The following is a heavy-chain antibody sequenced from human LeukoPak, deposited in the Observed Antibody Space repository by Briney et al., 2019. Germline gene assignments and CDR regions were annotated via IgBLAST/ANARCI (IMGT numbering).Heavy chain of an antibody. D-gene: IGHD3-3*01. Sequence: PGGSLRLSCAASGFTFGSYAMHWVRQAPGKGLEYVSAISSNGGSTYYANSVKGRFTISRDNSKNTLYLQMGSLRAEDMAVYYCARGLFLGPFYYMDVWGKGTTVTVSS. V-gene: IGHV3-64*01. CDR1: GFTFGSYA. CDR3: ARGLFLGPFYYMDV. J-gene: IGHJ6*03. CDR2: ISSNGGST.